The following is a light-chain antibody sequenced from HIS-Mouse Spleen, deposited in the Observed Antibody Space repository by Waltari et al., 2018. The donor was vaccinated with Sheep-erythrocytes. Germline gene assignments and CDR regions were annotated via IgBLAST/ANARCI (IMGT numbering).Light chain of an antibody. V-gene: IGLV2-14*01. Sequence: QSALTQPASVSGSPGPSITIPCPGTSRDVGGYNYVSWYQQHPGKAPKLMIYEVSNRPSGVSNRFSGSKSGNTASLTISGLQAEDEADYYCSSYTSSSTPVVFGGGTKLTVL. CDR2: EVS. CDR3: SSYTSSSTPVV. J-gene: IGLJ2*01. CDR1: SRDVGGYNY.